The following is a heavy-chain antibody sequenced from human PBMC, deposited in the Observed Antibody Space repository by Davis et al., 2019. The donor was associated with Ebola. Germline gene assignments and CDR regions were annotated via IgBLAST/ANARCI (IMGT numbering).Heavy chain of an antibody. V-gene: IGHV3-23*01. Sequence: GGSLRLSCAASGFTFSSYSMNWVRQAPGKGLEWVSAISGSGGSTYYADSVKGRFTISRDNSKNTLYLQMNSLRAEDTALYHCARVNAVTGYSRFDPWGQGTLVTVSS. CDR3: ARVNAVTGYSRFDP. J-gene: IGHJ5*02. CDR2: ISGSGGST. D-gene: IGHD3-9*01. CDR1: GFTFSSYS.